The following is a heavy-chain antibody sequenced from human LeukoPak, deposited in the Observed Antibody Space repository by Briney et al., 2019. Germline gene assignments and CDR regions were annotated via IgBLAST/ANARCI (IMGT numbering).Heavy chain of an antibody. CDR2: IYYSGST. V-gene: IGHV4-39*01. Sequence: SETLSLTCTVSGGSISSSSYYWGWIRQPPGKGLGWIGSIYYSGSTYYNPSLKSRVTISVDTSKNQFSLKLSSVTAADTAVYYCARQIYGDYGNWFDPWGQGTLVTVSS. CDR1: GGSISSSSYY. CDR3: ARQIYGDYGNWFDP. D-gene: IGHD4-17*01. J-gene: IGHJ5*02.